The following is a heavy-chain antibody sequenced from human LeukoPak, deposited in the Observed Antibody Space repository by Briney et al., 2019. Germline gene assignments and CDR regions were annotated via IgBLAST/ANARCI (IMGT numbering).Heavy chain of an antibody. Sequence: SETLSLTCTVSGGSISSYYWSWIRHPAGKGLEWIGRIYTSGSTNYNPSLKSRVTMSVDTSKNQFSLKLSSDCARADGSSPYKGYFDYWGQGTLVTVSS. CDR1: GGSISSYY. J-gene: IGHJ4*02. V-gene: IGHV4-4*07. CDR3: KGYFDY. D-gene: IGHD6-6*01. CDR2: IYTSGST.